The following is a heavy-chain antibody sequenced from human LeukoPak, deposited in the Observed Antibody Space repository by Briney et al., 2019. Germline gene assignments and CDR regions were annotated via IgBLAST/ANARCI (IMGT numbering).Heavy chain of an antibody. V-gene: IGHV3-7*01. Sequence: GGSLRLSCAASGFTFSSYWMSWVRQAPGKGLEWGANMKYDGSEIYYVDSVKGRFTISRDNAMNSLFLQMNSLRAEDTAVYYCARRGGYSLFDYWGQGTLVTASS. CDR2: MKYDGSEI. D-gene: IGHD2-21*01. J-gene: IGHJ4*02. CDR1: GFTFSSYW. CDR3: ARRGGYSLFDY.